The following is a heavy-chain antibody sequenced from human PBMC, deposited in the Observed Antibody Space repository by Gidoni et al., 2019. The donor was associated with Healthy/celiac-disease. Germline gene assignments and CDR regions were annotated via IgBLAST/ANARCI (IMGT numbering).Heavy chain of an antibody. Sequence: EVQLLESGGGLVQHGGSLRLSCADSGFTFSSYAMSWVRQAPGKGRGWVSAISGSCGSTYYADSVKGRFTISRDNSKNTLYLQMNSLRAEDTAVYYCAKASIFGVADGWGQGTLVTVSS. V-gene: IGHV3-23*01. CDR1: GFTFSSYA. J-gene: IGHJ4*02. CDR3: AKASIFGVADG. D-gene: IGHD3-3*01. CDR2: ISGSCGST.